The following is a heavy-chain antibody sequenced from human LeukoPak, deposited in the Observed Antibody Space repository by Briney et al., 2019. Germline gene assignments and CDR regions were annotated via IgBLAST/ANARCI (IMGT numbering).Heavy chain of an antibody. CDR1: GGSISNGSYY. J-gene: IGHJ6*02. D-gene: IGHD5-18*01. V-gene: IGHV4-61*02. CDR3: AGDGPRRIRYSMDV. Sequence: SETLSLTCTVSGGSISNGSYYWSWIRQPAGKGLEWIGRIYTSGSTNYNPSLKSRVTISVDTSKNQFSLKLSSVTAADTAVYYCAGDGPRRIRYSMDVWGQGTTVTVSS. CDR2: IYTSGST.